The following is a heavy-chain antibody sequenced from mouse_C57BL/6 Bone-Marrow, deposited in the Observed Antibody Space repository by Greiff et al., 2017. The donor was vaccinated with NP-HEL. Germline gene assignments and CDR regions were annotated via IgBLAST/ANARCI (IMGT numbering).Heavy chain of an antibody. CDR2: IYPGGGYT. J-gene: IGHJ4*01. CDR1: GYTFTNYW. Sequence: VKLVESGAELVRPGTSVKMSCKASGYTFTNYWIGWAKQRPGHGLEWIGDIYPGGGYTNYNEKFKGKAALTADKSSSTAYMQFSSLTSEDSAIYYCARSLDYGSSSYAMDYWGQGTSVTVSS. D-gene: IGHD1-1*01. CDR3: ARSLDYGSSSYAMDY. V-gene: IGHV1-63*01.